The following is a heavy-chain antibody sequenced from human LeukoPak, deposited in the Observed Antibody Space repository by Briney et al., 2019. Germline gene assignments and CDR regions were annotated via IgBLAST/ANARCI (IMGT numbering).Heavy chain of an antibody. V-gene: IGHV1-24*01. Sequence: GASVKVSCKVSGYTLTELSMHWVRQAPGKGLEWMGGFDPEDGETIYAQKFQGRVTMTEDTSTDTAYMELSSLRSEDTAVSYCATEGSRYCSGGSCYPWGQGTLVTVSS. D-gene: IGHD2-15*01. CDR2: FDPEDGET. CDR3: ATEGSRYCSGGSCYP. J-gene: IGHJ5*02. CDR1: GYTLTELS.